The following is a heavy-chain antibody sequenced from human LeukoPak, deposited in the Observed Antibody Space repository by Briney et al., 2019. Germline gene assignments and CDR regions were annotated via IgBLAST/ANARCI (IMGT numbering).Heavy chain of an antibody. J-gene: IGHJ3*02. CDR1: GGSISSYY. CDR2: IYYSGST. Sequence: SVTLSLTCTVSGGSISSYYWSWIRQPPGKGLEWIGYIYYSGSTNYNPSLKSRVTISVDTSKNQFSLKLSSVTAADTAVYYCARAQLVVITPDAFDIWGQGTMVTVSS. CDR3: ARAQLVVITPDAFDI. V-gene: IGHV4-59*01. D-gene: IGHD3-22*01.